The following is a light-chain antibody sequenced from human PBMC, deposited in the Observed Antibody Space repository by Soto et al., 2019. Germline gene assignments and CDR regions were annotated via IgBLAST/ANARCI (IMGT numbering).Light chain of an antibody. V-gene: IGKV1-12*01. Sequence: DIQMTQSPSSVSASVGDRVTITCRASQEIDKWLTWYQQKPGLAPKLLIYTASSLYGGDPSRFSGSRSGTYFTLTISNLQPEDVAISYCQQGEEFPLTFGGGTKVEI. CDR3: QQGEEFPLT. CDR1: QEIDKW. J-gene: IGKJ4*01. CDR2: TAS.